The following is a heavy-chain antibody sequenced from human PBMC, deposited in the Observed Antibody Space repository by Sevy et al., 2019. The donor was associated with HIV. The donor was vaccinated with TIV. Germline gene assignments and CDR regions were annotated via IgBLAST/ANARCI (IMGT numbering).Heavy chain of an antibody. CDR1: GFTFSAYN. V-gene: IGHV3-21*01. D-gene: IGHD3-3*01. Sequence: GGSLRLSCAASGFTFSAYNMIWVRRAPGKGLEWVSSISSSRDYKYYADSMKGRFSVSRDNAKNSLSLQMDSLRAEDTAVYYCARSIGEGPLRFLECLLPGAYWGQGTLVTVSS. CDR2: ISSSRDYK. CDR3: ARSIGEGPLRFLECLLPGAY. J-gene: IGHJ4*02.